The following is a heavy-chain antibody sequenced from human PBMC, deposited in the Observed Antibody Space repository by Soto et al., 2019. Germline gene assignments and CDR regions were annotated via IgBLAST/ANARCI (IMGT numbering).Heavy chain of an antibody. J-gene: IGHJ4*02. V-gene: IGHV4-61*01. CDR3: ASWNYYDSSGYYLSY. CDR1: GGSVSSGSYY. Sequence: SETLSLTCTVSGGSVSSGSYYWSWIRQPPGKGLEWIGYIYYSGSTNYNPSLKSRVTISVDTSKNQFSLKLSSVTAADTAVYYCASWNYYDSSGYYLSYWGQGTLVTVSS. D-gene: IGHD3-22*01. CDR2: IYYSGST.